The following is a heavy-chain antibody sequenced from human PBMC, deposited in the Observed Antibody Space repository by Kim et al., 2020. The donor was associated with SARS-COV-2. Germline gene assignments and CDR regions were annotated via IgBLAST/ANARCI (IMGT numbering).Heavy chain of an antibody. Sequence: SETLSLTCSVSGGSISGYYWSWIRQPPAKRLEWIGNVFSAETTDYTPALASRVTMSLDRSKNQFSLELRSVTAADTAVYYCARYGLYNVLDHWGQGTLVIVSS. J-gene: IGHJ4*02. CDR2: VFSAETT. CDR1: GGSISGYY. D-gene: IGHD1-1*01. V-gene: IGHV4-59*13. CDR3: ARYGLYNVLDH.